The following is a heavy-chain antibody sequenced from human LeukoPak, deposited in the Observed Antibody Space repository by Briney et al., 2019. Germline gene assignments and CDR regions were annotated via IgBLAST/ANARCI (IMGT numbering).Heavy chain of an antibody. V-gene: IGHV4-39*07. CDR3: AREFRSSWYWYFDL. CDR2: IYYSGST. J-gene: IGHJ2*01. D-gene: IGHD6-13*01. CDR1: GGSISSSGYY. Sequence: SETLSLTCTVSGGSISSSGYYWGWIRQPPGKGLEWIGSIYYSGSTNYNPSLKSRVTMSVDTSKNQFSLKLSSVTAADTAVYYCAREFRSSWYWYFDLWGRGTLVTVSS.